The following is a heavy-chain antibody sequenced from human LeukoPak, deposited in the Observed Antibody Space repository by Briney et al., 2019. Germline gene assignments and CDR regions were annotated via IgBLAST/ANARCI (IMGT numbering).Heavy chain of an antibody. CDR3: ARQRGLTIFGVVIPHYFDY. V-gene: IGHV3-66*04. D-gene: IGHD3-3*01. Sequence: PGGSLRLSCAASGFTVSSNYMRWVRQAPGKGLEWVSVIYSGGSTYYGDSVKGRFTISRDNSNNTLYLQMNSLRAGDTAVYYCARQRGLTIFGVVIPHYFDYWGQGTLVTVSS. J-gene: IGHJ4*02. CDR2: IYSGGST. CDR1: GFTVSSNY.